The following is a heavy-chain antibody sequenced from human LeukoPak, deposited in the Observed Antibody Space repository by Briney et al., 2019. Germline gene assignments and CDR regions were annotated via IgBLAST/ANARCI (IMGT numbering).Heavy chain of an antibody. CDR2: IIPIFGTA. CDR3: ARALVVPAADDAFDI. V-gene: IGHV1-69*05. CDR1: GGTFSSYA. D-gene: IGHD2-2*01. J-gene: IGHJ3*02. Sequence: SVKVSCKASGGTFSSYAISWVRQAPGQGLEWMGGIIPIFGTANYAQKFQGRVTITRNTSISTAYMELSSLRSEDTAVYYCARALVVPAADDAFDIWGQGTMVTVSS.